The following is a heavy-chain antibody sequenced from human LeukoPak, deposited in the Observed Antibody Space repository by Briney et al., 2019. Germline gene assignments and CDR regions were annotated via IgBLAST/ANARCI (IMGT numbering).Heavy chain of an antibody. J-gene: IGHJ4*02. CDR1: GGSISSSSHH. Sequence: SETLSLTCTVSGGSISSSSHHWDWIRQPPGKGLEWIGNIYYSGSTYYNPSLKSRVTISVDTSRNHFSLRLSSVTAADTAVYYDYWGQGILVTVSS. V-gene: IGHV4-39*01. CDR2: IYYSGST. CDR3: Y.